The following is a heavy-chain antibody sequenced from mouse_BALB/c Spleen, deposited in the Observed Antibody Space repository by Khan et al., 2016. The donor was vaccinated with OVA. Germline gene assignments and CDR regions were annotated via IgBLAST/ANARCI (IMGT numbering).Heavy chain of an antibody. CDR1: GYIFTNYW. CDR3: AREEAWYYLYY. CDR2: IYPGTDNT. J-gene: IGHJ2*01. V-gene: IGHV1-76*01. D-gene: IGHD3-2*02. Sequence: QVQLKQSGAELVRPGASVKLSCKTSGYIFTNYWIHWVKQRSGQGLEWIARIYPGTDNTYYSEKVRDKATLTADKSSSTAYMQLSSLKSEDSAIYFCAREEAWYYLYYWGQGTTLTVSS.